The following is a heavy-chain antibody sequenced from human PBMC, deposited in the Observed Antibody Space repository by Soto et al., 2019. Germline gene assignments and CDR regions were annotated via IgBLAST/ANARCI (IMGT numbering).Heavy chain of an antibody. V-gene: IGHV4-59*01. D-gene: IGHD3-16*01. CDR3: ARGHDYVWGSYLKISPPYYGMDV. J-gene: IGHJ6*02. CDR2: IYYSGST. Sequence: SETLSLTCTVSGGSISSYYWSWIRQPPGKGLEWIGYIYYSGSTNYNPSLKSRVTISVDTSKNQFSLKLSSVTAADTAVYYCARGHDYVWGSYLKISPPYYGMDVWGQGTTVTVSS. CDR1: GGSISSYY.